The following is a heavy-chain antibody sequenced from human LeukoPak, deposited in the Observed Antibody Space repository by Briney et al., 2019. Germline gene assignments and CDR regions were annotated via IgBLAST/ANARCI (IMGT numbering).Heavy chain of an antibody. Sequence: PSETLSLTCTVSGGSISDNYWTWIRQPPGKGLEWIGYMYYSGCTNYNPSFKSRVIISVDTSKNQFSLKVSSVTAADTAVYYCARLHDYGGKNFDLWGRGTLVTVSS. J-gene: IGHJ2*01. D-gene: IGHD4-23*01. CDR1: GGSISDNY. CDR2: MYYSGCT. CDR3: ARLHDYGGKNFDL. V-gene: IGHV4-59*01.